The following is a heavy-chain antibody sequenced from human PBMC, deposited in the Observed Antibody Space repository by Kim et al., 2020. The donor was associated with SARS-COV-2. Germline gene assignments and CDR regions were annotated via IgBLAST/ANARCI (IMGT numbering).Heavy chain of an antibody. V-gene: IGHV4-4*09. CDR1: GGSISNHY. J-gene: IGHJ4*02. CDR3: ARGLLVIPPALDY. CDR2: IFSSGAQ. D-gene: IGHD2-21*01. Sequence: SETLSLTCLVSGGSISNHYWSWIRQPPGKGREWLGHIFSSGAQNYHTSLKSRASLPLETSKNQFSLKLTSVTTEDTAVYYCARGLLVIPPALDYWGQG.